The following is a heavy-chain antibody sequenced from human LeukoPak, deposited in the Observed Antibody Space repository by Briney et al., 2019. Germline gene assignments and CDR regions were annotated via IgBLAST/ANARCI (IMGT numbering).Heavy chain of an antibody. CDR3: AKTNLPTWCSGGSCYSEGHYYYGMDV. J-gene: IGHJ6*02. Sequence: SETLSLTCTVSGGSISSYYWSWIRQPPGKGLEWIGYIYYSGSTNYNPSLKSRVTISVDTSKNQFSLKLSSVTAADTAVYYCAKTNLPTWCSGGSCYSEGHYYYGMDVWGQGTTVTVSS. D-gene: IGHD2-15*01. V-gene: IGHV4-59*08. CDR2: IYYSGST. CDR1: GGSISSYY.